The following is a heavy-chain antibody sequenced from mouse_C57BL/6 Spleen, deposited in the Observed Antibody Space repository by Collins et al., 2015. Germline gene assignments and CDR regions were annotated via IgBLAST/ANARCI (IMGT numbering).Heavy chain of an antibody. V-gene: IGHV1-15*01. CDR1: GYTFTDYE. Sequence: QVQLQQSGAELVRPGASVTLSCKASGYTFTDYEMHWVKQTPVHGLEWIGAIDPETGGTAFNQKFKGKALLTADRSSSTAYMELRSPTSEDSAVYYCTRLEIYYYGNSPWYFDVWGTGTTVTVSS. D-gene: IGHD1-1*01. CDR2: IDPETGGT. J-gene: IGHJ1*03. CDR3: TRLEIYYYGNSPWYFDV.